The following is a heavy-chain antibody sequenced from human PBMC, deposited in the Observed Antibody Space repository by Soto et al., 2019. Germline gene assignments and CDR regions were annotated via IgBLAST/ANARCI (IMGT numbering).Heavy chain of an antibody. CDR3: AREGHYDYYGMDV. Sequence: EVQLVESGGGLVQPGGSLRLSCAASGFTVSSNYMSWVRQAPGKGLEWVSVIYSGGSTYYADSVKDRFTISRDNSKNTLYLQMNSLRAEDTAVYYCAREGHYDYYGMDVWGQGTTVTVSS. CDR1: GFTVSSNY. V-gene: IGHV3-66*01. CDR2: IYSGGST. J-gene: IGHJ6*02.